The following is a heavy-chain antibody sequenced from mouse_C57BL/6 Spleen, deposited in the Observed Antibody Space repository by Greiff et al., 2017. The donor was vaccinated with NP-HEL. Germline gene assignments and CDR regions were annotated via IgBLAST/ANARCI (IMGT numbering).Heavy chain of an antibody. V-gene: IGHV1-39*01. D-gene: IGHD2-5*01. CDR1: GYSFTDYN. J-gene: IGHJ4*01. CDR2: INPNYGTT. CDR3: ASYSNYLYYYAMDY. Sequence: EVKLQESGPELVKPGASVKISCKASGYSFTDYNMNWVKQSNGKSLEWIGVINPNYGTTSYNQKFKGKATLTVDQSSSTAYMQLNSLTSEDSAVYYCASYSNYLYYYAMDYWGQGTSVTVSS.